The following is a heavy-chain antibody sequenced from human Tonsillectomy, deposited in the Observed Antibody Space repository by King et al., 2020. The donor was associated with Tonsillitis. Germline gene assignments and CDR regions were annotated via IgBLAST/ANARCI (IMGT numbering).Heavy chain of an antibody. CDR2: ISSSSSTI. D-gene: IGHD3-9*01. Sequence: VQLVQSGGGLVQPGGSLRLSCAASGFTFSSYSMNWVRQAPGKGLEWVSYISSSSSTIYYADSVKGRFTISRYNAKNSLYLQMNSLRAEDTAVYYCATYDILTGWDAFDIWGQGTMVTVSS. CDR3: ATYDILTGWDAFDI. CDR1: GFTFSSYS. V-gene: IGHV3-48*01. J-gene: IGHJ3*02.